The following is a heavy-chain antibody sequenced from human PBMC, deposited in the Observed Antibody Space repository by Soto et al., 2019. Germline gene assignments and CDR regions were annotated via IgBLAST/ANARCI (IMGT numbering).Heavy chain of an antibody. CDR2: ISAHNGNT. D-gene: IGHD3-3*01. V-gene: IGHV1-18*04. CDR1: GYSFTDYG. CDR3: ARSLNWLFDY. Sequence: QVQLVQSGAEVRKPGASVKVSCKASGYSFTDYGVIWVRQAPGQGLEWMGWISAHNGNTHYAQDLQGRVTLTTDSSTSTAYMELRSLRSDDTAVYYCARSLNWLFDYRGQGTLVTVSS. J-gene: IGHJ4*02.